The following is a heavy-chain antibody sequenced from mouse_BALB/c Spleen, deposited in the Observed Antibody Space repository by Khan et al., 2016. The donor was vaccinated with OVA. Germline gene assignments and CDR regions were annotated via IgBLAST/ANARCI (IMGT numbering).Heavy chain of an antibody. V-gene: IGHV1S41*01. Sequence: DLVKPGASVKLSCKASGYTFTSYWIHWIKQRPGQGLEWIEQISPGSGSDYYNEMFKGKSKLTVDTSSSTASFHLNNLSSEDSAVYFCAISNYYGRSLYALDYWGQGTSVTVSS. CDR3: AISNYYGRSLYALDY. J-gene: IGHJ4*01. D-gene: IGHD1-1*01. CDR1: GYTFTSYW. CDR2: ISPGSGSD.